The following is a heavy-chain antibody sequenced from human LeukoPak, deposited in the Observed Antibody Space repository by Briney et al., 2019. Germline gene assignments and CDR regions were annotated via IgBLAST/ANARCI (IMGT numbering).Heavy chain of an antibody. V-gene: IGHV3-33*01. CDR1: GFTFSGYG. CDR3: ARDSGSYHFDY. J-gene: IGHJ4*02. Sequence: GGSLRLSCAASGFTFSGYGMHWVRQAPGKGLEWVAVIWYDGSNKYYADSVKGRFTISRDNSKNTLYLQMNSLRAEDTAVYYCARDSGSYHFDYWGQGTLVTVSS. D-gene: IGHD1-26*01. CDR2: IWYDGSNK.